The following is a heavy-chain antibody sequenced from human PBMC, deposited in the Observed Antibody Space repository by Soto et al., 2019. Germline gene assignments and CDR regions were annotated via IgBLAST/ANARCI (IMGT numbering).Heavy chain of an antibody. CDR3: ARGAGEYCTNGVCHWNYYGMDV. Sequence: PSETLSLTCTVSGGSISSGGYYWSWIRQHPGKGLEWIGYIYYSGSTYYNPSLKSRVTISVDTSKNQFSLKLSSVTAADTAVYYCARGAGEYCTNGVCHWNYYGMDVWGQGTTVTVSS. CDR2: IYYSGST. V-gene: IGHV4-31*03. D-gene: IGHD2-8*01. J-gene: IGHJ6*02. CDR1: GGSISSGGYY.